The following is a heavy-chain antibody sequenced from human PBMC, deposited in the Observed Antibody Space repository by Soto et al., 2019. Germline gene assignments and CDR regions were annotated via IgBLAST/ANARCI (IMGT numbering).Heavy chain of an antibody. V-gene: IGHV4-39*01. CDR1: GGSISSSSYY. CDR3: ARHTLYDSSGYYPNGFDY. J-gene: IGHJ4*02. Sequence: QLQLQESGPGLVKPSETLSLTCTVSGGSISSSSYYWGWIRQPPGKGLEWIGSIYYSGSTYYNPSLKSRVTISVDTSKNQFSLKLSSVTAADTAVYYCARHTLYDSSGYYPNGFDYWGQGTLVTVSS. D-gene: IGHD3-22*01. CDR2: IYYSGST.